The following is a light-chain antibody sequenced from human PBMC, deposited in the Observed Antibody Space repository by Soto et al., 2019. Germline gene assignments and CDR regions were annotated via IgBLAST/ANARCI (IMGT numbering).Light chain of an antibody. V-gene: IGKV3-20*01. CDR1: QSMSTNY. CDR2: GAS. J-gene: IGKJ4*01. CDR3: HQYDSAPLT. Sequence: EIVLAQSPDTLSLSPGERATLSCRTSQSMSTNYLAWYQQKSGQPPRLLIYGASIRATGIPDRFSGSGSGTDVTLTISRLEPEDFAVYYCHQYDSAPLTFGGGANVEIK.